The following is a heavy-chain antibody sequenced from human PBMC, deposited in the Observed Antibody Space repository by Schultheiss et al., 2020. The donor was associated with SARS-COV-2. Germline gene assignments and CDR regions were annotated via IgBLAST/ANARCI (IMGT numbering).Heavy chain of an antibody. CDR3: ARDLPYYYDSSGYLSSRFDP. CDR1: GYTFTSYG. V-gene: IGHV1-18*01. CDR2: IIPIFGTA. J-gene: IGHJ5*02. Sequence: ASVKVSCKASGYTFTSYGISWVRQAPGQGLEWMGGIIPIFGTANYEQKFQGRVTMTTDTSTSTAYMELRSLRSDDTAVYYCARDLPYYYDSSGYLSSRFDPWGQGTLVTVSS. D-gene: IGHD3-22*01.